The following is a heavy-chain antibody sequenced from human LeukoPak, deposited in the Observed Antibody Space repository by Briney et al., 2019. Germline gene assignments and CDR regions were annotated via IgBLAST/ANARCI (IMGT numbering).Heavy chain of an antibody. J-gene: IGHJ4*02. CDR3: ARDWGAAAKLFDY. V-gene: IGHV3-48*01. Sequence: GGSLRLSCAASGFTFSSYAMSWVRQAPGKGLEGVSYISSSSSTIYYADSVKGRFTISRDNAKNSLYLQMNSLRAEDTAVYYCARDWGAAAKLFDYWGQGTLVTVSS. CDR2: ISSSSSTI. CDR1: GFTFSSYA. D-gene: IGHD6-13*01.